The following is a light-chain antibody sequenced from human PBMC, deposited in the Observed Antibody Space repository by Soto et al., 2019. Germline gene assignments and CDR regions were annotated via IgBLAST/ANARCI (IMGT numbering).Light chain of an antibody. CDR2: GAS. J-gene: IGKJ1*01. V-gene: IGKV3-20*01. CDR3: HQYGSSPRT. CDR1: QTVNSGY. Sequence: EIVLTQSPGTLSFSPGEIATLSCRASQTVNSGYLAWYQQKPGQAPRLLIYGASSRATGIPDRFSGSGSGTDFTLTISRLEPEDLAVYYCHQYGSSPRTFGQGNKVEIK.